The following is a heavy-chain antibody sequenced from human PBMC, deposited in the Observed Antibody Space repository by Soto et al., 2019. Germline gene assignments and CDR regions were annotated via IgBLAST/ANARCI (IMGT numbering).Heavy chain of an antibody. CDR3: ARQPYSSSWYGY. V-gene: IGHV4-59*08. Sequence: ASETLSLTCTVSGGSISSYYWGWIRQPPGKGLEWIGYIYYSGSTDYNPSLKSRVTISVDTSKNQFSLKLSSVTAADTAVYYCARQPYSSSWYGYWGQGTLVTVSS. CDR1: GGSISSYY. CDR2: IYYSGST. J-gene: IGHJ4*02. D-gene: IGHD6-13*01.